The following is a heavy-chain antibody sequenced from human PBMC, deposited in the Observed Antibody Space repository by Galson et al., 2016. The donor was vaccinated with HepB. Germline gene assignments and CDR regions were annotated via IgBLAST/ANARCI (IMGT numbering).Heavy chain of an antibody. CDR3: ARRQLGMVTTFDI. J-gene: IGHJ3*02. CDR2: IYYSGST. D-gene: IGHD6-13*01. CDR1: GGSISSTSYY. V-gene: IGHV4-39*01. Sequence: SETLSLTCTVSGGSISSTSYYWGWIRQPPGKGLEWIGNIYYSGSTYYNPSLKSRVTISVDTSKNQFSLKLSSVTAADTAVYYCARRQLGMVTTFDIWGQGTMVIVSS.